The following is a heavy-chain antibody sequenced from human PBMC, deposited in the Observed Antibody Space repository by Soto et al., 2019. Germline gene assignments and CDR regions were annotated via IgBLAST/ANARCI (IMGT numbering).Heavy chain of an antibody. Sequence: ASVTVSCNASGSTFPSYGISWVRQAPGQGLEWMGWISAYNGNTNYAQKLQGRVTMTTDTSTSTAYMELWSLRSDDTAVYYCARVTYCSSTSCYTSGFDPWGQGTLVTVSS. V-gene: IGHV1-18*04. J-gene: IGHJ5*02. D-gene: IGHD2-2*02. CDR2: ISAYNGNT. CDR1: GSTFPSYG. CDR3: ARVTYCSSTSCYTSGFDP.